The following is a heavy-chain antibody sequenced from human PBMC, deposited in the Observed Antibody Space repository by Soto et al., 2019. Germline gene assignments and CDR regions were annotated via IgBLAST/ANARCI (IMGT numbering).Heavy chain of an antibody. D-gene: IGHD3-22*01. CDR1: GGSISSCSDY. CDR3: AKSYYDTTGVAVDP. J-gene: IGHJ5*02. CDR2: IFYSGST. Sequence: SETLSLTCTVSGGSISSCSDYWGWLRQPPGKGLEWIGSIFYSGSTYYNPSLKSRVTISVDTSKNQFSLKVTSVTADDTAVYFCAKSYYDTTGVAVDPWGQGTLVS. V-gene: IGHV4-39*07.